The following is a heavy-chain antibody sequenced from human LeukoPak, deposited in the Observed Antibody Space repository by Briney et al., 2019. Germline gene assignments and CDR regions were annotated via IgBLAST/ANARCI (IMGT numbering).Heavy chain of an antibody. V-gene: IGHV3-9*01. CDR3: AKDSTRDIVDDAIDI. CDR1: GFSFDDYG. D-gene: IGHD2-15*01. CDR2: ITWNSVTT. J-gene: IGHJ3*02. Sequence: GGSLTLSCAASGFSFDDYGMHWVRQAPGKGLEWVSGITWNSVTTGYADSVKGRFTISRDNAKKSLHLQMTSLRVEDTALYYCAKDSTRDIVDDAIDIWGQGTMVTVFS.